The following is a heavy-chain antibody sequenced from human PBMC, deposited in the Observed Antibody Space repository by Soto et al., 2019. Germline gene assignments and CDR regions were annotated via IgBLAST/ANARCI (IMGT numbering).Heavy chain of an antibody. Sequence: QVQLQESGPGRLKPSQTLSLTCTSSVGSISSVGYSWSWIRQPPGKGLEWIGYIYYSGSTSYNPSLKSRVTISVDTSKNQFSLKLSSVTAADTAVYYCARSGYSYGPNPLLYWGQGTLVTVSS. V-gene: IGHV4-31*03. CDR1: VGSISSVGYS. J-gene: IGHJ4*02. D-gene: IGHD5-18*01. CDR3: ARSGYSYGPNPLLY. CDR2: IYYSGST.